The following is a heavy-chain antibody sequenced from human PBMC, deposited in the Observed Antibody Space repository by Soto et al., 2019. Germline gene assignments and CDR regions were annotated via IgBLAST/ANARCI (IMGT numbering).Heavy chain of an antibody. CDR1: GFTFDDYA. J-gene: IGHJ5*01. CDR2: ISWNSGSI. D-gene: IGHD1-26*01. V-gene: IGHV3-9*01. Sequence: EVQLVESGGGVVQPGRSLRLSCAASGFTFDDYAMHWVRQAPGKGLEWVSGISWNSGSIGYADSVKGRFTISRDNAKNSLYLQMNSRRAADTALDYCEKGEGGAVVQDWFDSWGQGTLVTVSS. CDR3: EKGEGGAVVQDWFDS.